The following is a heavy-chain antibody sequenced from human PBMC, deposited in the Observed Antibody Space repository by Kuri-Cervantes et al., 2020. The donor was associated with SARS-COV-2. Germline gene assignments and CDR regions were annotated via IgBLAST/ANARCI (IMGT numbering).Heavy chain of an antibody. V-gene: IGHV3-30-3*01. Sequence: LSLTCAASGFTFSSYAMHWVRQAPGKGLEWAAVISYDGSNKYYADSVKGRFTISRDNSKNTLYLRMNSLRAEDTAVYYCARLYYYDSSGYYSPDYWGQGTLVTVSS. CDR3: ARLYYYDSSGYYSPDY. D-gene: IGHD3-22*01. CDR2: ISYDGSNK. J-gene: IGHJ4*02. CDR1: GFTFSSYA.